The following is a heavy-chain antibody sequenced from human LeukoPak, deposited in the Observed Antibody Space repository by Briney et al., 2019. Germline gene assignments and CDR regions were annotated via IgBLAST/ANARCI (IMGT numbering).Heavy chain of an antibody. CDR3: ARDIIVGLTSPYGMDV. J-gene: IGHJ6*02. D-gene: IGHD1-26*01. V-gene: IGHV3-30-3*01. Sequence: QAGGSLRLSCAASGFTFSSYAMHWVRQAPGKGLEWVAVISYDGSNEYYADSVKGRFTISRDNSKNTLSLQMNSLRAEDTAVYYCARDIIVGLTSPYGMDVWGQGTTVTVSS. CDR1: GFTFSSYA. CDR2: ISYDGSNE.